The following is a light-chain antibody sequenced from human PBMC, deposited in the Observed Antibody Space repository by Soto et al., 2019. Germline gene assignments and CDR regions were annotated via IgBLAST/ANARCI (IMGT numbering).Light chain of an antibody. J-gene: IGKJ2*01. V-gene: IGKV3-15*01. Sequence: ETVMTQSPATLSVSPGERATLSCRASQSIRSTLAWFQQKPGQAPRLLIYDASTRATGIPARFSGSGSGTEFTLTISSLQSEDFAVYYCQQYKSYTPYTIGQGTKVEIK. CDR2: DAS. CDR3: QQYKSYTPYT. CDR1: QSIRST.